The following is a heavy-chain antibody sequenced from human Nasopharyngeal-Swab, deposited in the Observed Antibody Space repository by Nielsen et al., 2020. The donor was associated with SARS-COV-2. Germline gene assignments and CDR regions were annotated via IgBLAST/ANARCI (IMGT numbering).Heavy chain of an antibody. CDR1: GFTFDDYA. V-gene: IGHV3-48*02. CDR3: ARDTRDDYGDYVGVDY. Sequence: GGSLRLSCAASGFTFDDYAMHWVRQAPGKGLEWVSSISSSGSTIYYADSVKGRFTISRDNAKNSLYLQMNSLRDEDTAVYYCARDTRDDYGDYVGVDYWGQGTLVTVSS. CDR2: ISSSGSTI. D-gene: IGHD4-17*01. J-gene: IGHJ4*02.